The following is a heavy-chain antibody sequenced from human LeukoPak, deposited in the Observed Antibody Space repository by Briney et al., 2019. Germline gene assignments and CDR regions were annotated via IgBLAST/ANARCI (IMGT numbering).Heavy chain of an antibody. J-gene: IGHJ5*02. CDR1: GGSISSGGYS. V-gene: IGHV4-30-2*01. D-gene: IGHD4-11*01. CDR3: ARGGRDYSDTWFDP. Sequence: SQTLSLTCAVSGGSISSGGYSWSWIRQPPGKGLEWIGYIYHSGSTYYNPSLKSRVTISVDRSKNQFSLKLSSVTAADTAVYYCARGGRDYSDTWFDPWGQGTLVTVSS. CDR2: IYHSGST.